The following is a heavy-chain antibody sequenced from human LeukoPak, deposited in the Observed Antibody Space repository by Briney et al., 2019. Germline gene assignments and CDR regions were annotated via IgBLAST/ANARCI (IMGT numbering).Heavy chain of an antibody. J-gene: IGHJ4*02. D-gene: IGHD3-10*01. Sequence: ASVKVSCKASGGTFSSYAISWVRQAPGQGLEWMGGIIPIFGTANYAQKFQGRVTITADESTSTAYMELSSLRSEDTAVYYCAREGGEEGFGELCLDYWGQGTLVTVSS. CDR3: AREGGEEGFGELCLDY. V-gene: IGHV1-69*01. CDR2: IIPIFGTA. CDR1: GGTFSSYA.